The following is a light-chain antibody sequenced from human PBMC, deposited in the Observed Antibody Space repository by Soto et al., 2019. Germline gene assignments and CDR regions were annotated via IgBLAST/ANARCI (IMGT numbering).Light chain of an antibody. J-gene: IGKJ1*01. CDR2: AAS. CDR3: QQSYSTPWT. CDR1: QSISSY. V-gene: IGKV1-39*01. Sequence: DLPMTQSPSSLSASVGDRVTITCRASQSISSYLNWYQQKPGKAPKLLIYAASSLQSGVPSRFTGSGSGTDFTLNISSLQPEDFATYYCQQSYSTPWTFGQGTKVEIK.